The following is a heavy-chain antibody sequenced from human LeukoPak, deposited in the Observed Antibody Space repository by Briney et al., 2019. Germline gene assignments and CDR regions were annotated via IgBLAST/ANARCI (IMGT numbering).Heavy chain of an antibody. J-gene: IGHJ5*02. CDR3: ARVRDQIPNHNCFDP. CDR1: GYTYTSYA. CDR2: INASNGNT. V-gene: IGHV1-3*01. Sequence: GASVTVSFKASGYTYTSYAIHCVRQAPGHTREWMGWINASNGNTNNSHKFQGRVTITMDTSASTAYMALSSLRSEDTAVCDCARVRDQIPNHNCFDPWGQGTLVTVSS.